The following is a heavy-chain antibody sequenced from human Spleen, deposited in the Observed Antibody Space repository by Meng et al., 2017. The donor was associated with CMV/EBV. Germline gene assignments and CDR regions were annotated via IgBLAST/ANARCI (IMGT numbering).Heavy chain of an antibody. CDR3: ASRGDYVRWGLFDY. CDR1: GYTFTSYY. Sequence: SGYTFTSYYMHWVRQAPGQGLEWMGIINPSGGSTSYAQKFQGRITMTRDTSTSTVYMELSSLRFEDTAVYYCASRGDYVRWGLFDYWGQGTLVTVSS. V-gene: IGHV1-46*01. CDR2: INPSGGST. D-gene: IGHD4-17*01. J-gene: IGHJ4*02.